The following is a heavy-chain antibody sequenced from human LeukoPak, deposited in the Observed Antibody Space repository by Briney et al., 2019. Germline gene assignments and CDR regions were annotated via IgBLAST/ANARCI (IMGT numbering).Heavy chain of an antibody. CDR1: AGSISRYY. CDR3: AREYHYYDTRGYYYFDY. V-gene: IGHV4-59*01. Sequence: SETLSLTCSVSAGSISRYYWSWIRQPPGKGLEWIGYIYYSGSTDYIPSLKSRVTISLDTSKNQFSLKLSSVTAADTAVYYCAREYHYYDTRGYYYFDYWGQGTLVTVSS. D-gene: IGHD3-22*01. CDR2: IYYSGST. J-gene: IGHJ4*02.